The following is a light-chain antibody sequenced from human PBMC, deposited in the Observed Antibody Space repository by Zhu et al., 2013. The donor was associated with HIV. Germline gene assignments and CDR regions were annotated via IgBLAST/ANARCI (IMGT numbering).Light chain of an antibody. Sequence: QSVLTQPPSVSAAPGQKVTISCSGDSSNIGKNYVSWYQQVPGTAPKLLIYDNNKRPSGIPDRFSGSKSGTSATLGITGLQTGDEADYYCGTWDSSLSSYVFGPGTKVTVL. CDR3: GTWDSSLSSYV. V-gene: IGLV1-51*01. J-gene: IGLJ1*01. CDR1: SSNIGKNY. CDR2: DNN.